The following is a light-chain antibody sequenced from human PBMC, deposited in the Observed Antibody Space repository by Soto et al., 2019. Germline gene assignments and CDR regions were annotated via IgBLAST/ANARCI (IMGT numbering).Light chain of an antibody. CDR2: GSS. Sequence: EIVLTQSPGTLSLSPGERATLSCRAGQSVSSNYLAWYQQKPGQALRLLMSGSSSRATGIPDRFSGSGSGTDFTLTISRLEPEDFAVYFCQQYGTSPLTFGGGTKVEIK. J-gene: IGKJ4*01. CDR3: QQYGTSPLT. CDR1: QSVSSNY. V-gene: IGKV3-20*01.